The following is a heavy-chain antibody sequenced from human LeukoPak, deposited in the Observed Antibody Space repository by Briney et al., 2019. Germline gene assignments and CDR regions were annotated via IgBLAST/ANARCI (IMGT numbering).Heavy chain of an antibody. CDR1: DYTLTSYG. CDR2: ISAYNGLT. D-gene: IGHD3-16*02. J-gene: IGHJ4*02. CDR3: ARDRWLGELSPFDY. Sequence: GASVKVSCKASDYTLTSYGISWVRQAPGQGLEWLGWISAYNGLTEYAQKFQGRVTMTTDTSTSTAYMDLRSLRSDDTAVYYCARDRWLGELSPFDYWGQGTLVTVSS. V-gene: IGHV1-18*01.